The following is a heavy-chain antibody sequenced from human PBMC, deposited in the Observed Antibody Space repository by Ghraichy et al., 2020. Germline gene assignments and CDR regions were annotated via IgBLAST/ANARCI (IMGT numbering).Heavy chain of an antibody. Sequence: GGSLRLSCAASGFTFSSYSMNWVRQAPGKGLEWVSSISSSSSYIYYADSVKGRFTISRDDAKNSLYLQMNSLRAEDTAVYYCARDREMATLYFDHWGQGTLLP. CDR1: GFTFSSYS. V-gene: IGHV3-21*01. D-gene: IGHD5-24*01. CDR3: ARDREMATLYFDH. CDR2: ISSSSSYI. J-gene: IGHJ4*02.